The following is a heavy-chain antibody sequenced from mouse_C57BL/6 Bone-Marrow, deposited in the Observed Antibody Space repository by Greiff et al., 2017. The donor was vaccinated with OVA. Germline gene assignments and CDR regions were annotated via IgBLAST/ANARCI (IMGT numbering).Heavy chain of an antibody. CDR2: IRSKSNNYAT. CDR3: VRRTGGYAMDY. J-gene: IGHJ4*01. CDR1: GFSFNTYA. V-gene: IGHV10-1*01. Sequence: EVMLVESGGGLVQPKGSLKLSCAASGFSFNTYAMNWVRQAPGKGLEWVARIRSKSNNYATYYADSVKDRFTISRDESESMLYLQMNNLKTEDTAMDYCVRRTGGYAMDYWGQGTSVTVSS.